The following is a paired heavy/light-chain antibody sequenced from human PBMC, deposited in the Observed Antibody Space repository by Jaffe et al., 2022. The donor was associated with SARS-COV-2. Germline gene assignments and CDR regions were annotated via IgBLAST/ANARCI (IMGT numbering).Heavy chain of an antibody. V-gene: IGHV3-23*01. CDR3: AKDGYCSSTTCYYYYAMDV. Sequence: EVQLLESGGGLVQPGVSLRLSCAASGFTFTTYAMTWVRQAPGKGLEWVSTISGSGGSTYYAASVKGRFIISRDNSKNTLYLQMNGLRAEDTAVYYCAKDGYCSSTTCYYYYAMDVWGQGTTVTVSS. CDR1: GFTFTTYA. J-gene: IGHJ6*02. CDR2: ISGSGGST. D-gene: IGHD2-2*03.
Light chain of an antibody. J-gene: IGKJ1*01. Sequence: DIQMTQSPSSLSASVGDRVTITCRASQGINNYLAWYQQKPGKVPNLLIYAASTLQSGVPSRFSGSGSGTDFTLTISSLQPEDVATYYCQKYNSAPPWTFGQGTKVEIK. V-gene: IGKV1-27*01. CDR2: AAS. CDR3: QKYNSAPPWT. CDR1: QGINNY.